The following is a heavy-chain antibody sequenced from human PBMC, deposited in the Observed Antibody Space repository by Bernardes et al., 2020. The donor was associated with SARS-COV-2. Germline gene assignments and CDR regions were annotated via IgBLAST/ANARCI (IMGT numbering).Heavy chain of an antibody. J-gene: IGHJ4*02. CDR2: IGTSSTTI. CDR3: ARATYYDFWGGSPQSFDY. Sequence: GGSLRLSCAASGFAFSSYSMNWVRQAPGKGLEWVSNIGTSSTTIYYADSVKGRFAISRDNAQNSLYLQLHSLRAEDTAVYYCARATYYDFWGGSPQSFDYWGQGTLVTVSS. D-gene: IGHD3-3*01. CDR1: GFAFSSYS. V-gene: IGHV3-48*04.